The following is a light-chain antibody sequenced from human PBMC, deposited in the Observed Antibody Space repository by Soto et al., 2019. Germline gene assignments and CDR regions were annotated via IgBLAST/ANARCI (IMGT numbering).Light chain of an antibody. J-gene: IGKJ4*01. CDR2: DAS. CDR1: QSVSTY. Sequence: EIVLTQSPATLSLSPGERATLSCRASQSVSTYLAWYQHKPGQAPRLLIYDASNRATGIPARFSGSGSGTDFTLTISSLQSEDFAVYYCQQYIRWPLTFGGGTKVDIK. CDR3: QQYIRWPLT. V-gene: IGKV3-11*01.